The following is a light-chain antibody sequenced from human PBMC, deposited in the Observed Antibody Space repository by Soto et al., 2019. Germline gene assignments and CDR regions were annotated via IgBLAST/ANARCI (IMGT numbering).Light chain of an antibody. V-gene: IGKV3-20*01. CDR3: QQYGSSPWT. CDR1: QSISSSY. CDR2: GVS. Sequence: VLSQSPGTLSLSPGERATLSCRASQSISSSYFAWYQQKPGQAPRLLVYGVSSRATDVPDRFSGSGSGTDFTLTISRLEPEDFAVYYCQQYGSSPWTFGQGTKVDIK. J-gene: IGKJ1*01.